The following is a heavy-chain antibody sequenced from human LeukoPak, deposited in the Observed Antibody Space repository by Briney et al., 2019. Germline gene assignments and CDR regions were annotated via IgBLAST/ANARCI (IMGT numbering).Heavy chain of an antibody. CDR1: GFIFSDFE. V-gene: IGHV3-48*03. J-gene: IGHJ6*03. Sequence: GGSLRLSCGASGFIFSDFEMNWVRQAPGQGLEWVAYISSSGSTIYYADSLRGRFTVSRDNARNSLYLQMNSLRLEDTAVYYCAREDGEGIFYYMDVWGKGTTVTVS. CDR3: AREDGEGIFYYMDV. D-gene: IGHD2-21*01. CDR2: ISSSGSTI.